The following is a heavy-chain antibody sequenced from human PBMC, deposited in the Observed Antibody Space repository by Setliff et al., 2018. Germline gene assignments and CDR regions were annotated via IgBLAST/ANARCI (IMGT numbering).Heavy chain of an antibody. D-gene: IGHD2-2*01. J-gene: IGHJ3*02. CDR3: ARGRMRGSCSGPSCAYDPFDI. CDR2: VYYTGTT. V-gene: IGHV4-59*01. Sequence: SETLSLTCTVSGGSINNYYWSWIRQAPGKGLEWVGYVYYTGTTNYSPSLKGRVIISVXXXKNRLSLQLNXXTXXDTAVYYCARGRMRGSCSGPSCAYDPFDIWGQGTPVTVSS. CDR1: GGSINNYY.